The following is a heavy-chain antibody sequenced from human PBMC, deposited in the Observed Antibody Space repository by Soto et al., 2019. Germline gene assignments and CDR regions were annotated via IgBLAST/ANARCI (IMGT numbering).Heavy chain of an antibody. J-gene: IGHJ4*02. CDR2: IIPIFGTA. V-gene: IGHV1-69*01. CDR3: ARGWGYDSNDYYYAY. CDR1: GGTFSRHA. D-gene: IGHD3-22*01. Sequence: QVQLVQSGAEVRKPGSSVKVSCKASGGTFSRHAISWVRQAPGQGLEWMGGIIPIFGTANHAQKFQGRVTIIADESTSTVYMELSSLRSEHTAMYYCARGWGYDSNDYYYAYWGQGTLVIVSS.